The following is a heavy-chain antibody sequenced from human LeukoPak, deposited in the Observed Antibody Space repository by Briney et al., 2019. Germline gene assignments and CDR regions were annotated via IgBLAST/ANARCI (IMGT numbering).Heavy chain of an antibody. CDR1: GFTFTSSA. CDR2: IVGGSGNT. D-gene: IGHD2-2*01. Sequence: SVKVSCKASGFTFTSSAMQWVRQARGQRLEWIGWIVGGSGNTNYAQKFQERVTITRDMSTSTAYMELSSLRSEDTAVYYCAAVSSSPYYYYMDVWGKGTTVTVSS. V-gene: IGHV1-58*02. J-gene: IGHJ6*03. CDR3: AAVSSSPYYYYMDV.